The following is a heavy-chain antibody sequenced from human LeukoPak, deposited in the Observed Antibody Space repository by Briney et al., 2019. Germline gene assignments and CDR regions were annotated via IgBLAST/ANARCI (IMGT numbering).Heavy chain of an antibody. Sequence: SETLSLTCTVSGGSISSYYWSWIRQPPGKGLEWIGYIYYSGSTNYNPSLKSRVTISVDTSKNQFSLKLSSVTAADTAVYYCASTRRYCSGGSCYSTLERAFDIWGQGTMVTVSP. CDR3: ASTRRYCSGGSCYSTLERAFDI. CDR1: GGSISSYY. J-gene: IGHJ3*02. D-gene: IGHD2-15*01. V-gene: IGHV4-59*01. CDR2: IYYSGST.